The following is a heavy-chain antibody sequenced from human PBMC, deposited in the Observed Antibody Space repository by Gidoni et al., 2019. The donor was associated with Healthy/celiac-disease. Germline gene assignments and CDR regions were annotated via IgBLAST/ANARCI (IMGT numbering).Heavy chain of an antibody. D-gene: IGHD4-17*01. Sequence: EVQLVESGGGLVQPGRSLRLSCTASVFTFGASAMSWFRQAPGKGREWVGFIRSKAYGGTTEYAASGKGRFTISRDDSKSIAYLQMNSLKTEDTAVYYCTQASYGPPSGWFDPWGQGTLVTVSS. V-gene: IGHV3-49*03. CDR1: VFTFGASA. J-gene: IGHJ5*02. CDR3: TQASYGPPSGWFDP. CDR2: IRSKAYGGTT.